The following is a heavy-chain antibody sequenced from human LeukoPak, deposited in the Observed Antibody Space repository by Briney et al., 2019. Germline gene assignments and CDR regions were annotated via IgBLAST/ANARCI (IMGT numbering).Heavy chain of an antibody. CDR2: INHSGST. V-gene: IGHV4-34*01. D-gene: IGHD6-13*01. CDR1: GGSFSGYY. CDR3: AREEMAAAGPPLGPTPY. J-gene: IGHJ4*02. Sequence: SETLSLTCAVYGGSFSGYYWSWIRQPPGKGLEWIGEINHSGSTNYNPSLKSRVTISVDTSKNQFSLKLSSVTAADTAVCYCAREEMAAAGPPLGPTPYWGQGTLVTVSS.